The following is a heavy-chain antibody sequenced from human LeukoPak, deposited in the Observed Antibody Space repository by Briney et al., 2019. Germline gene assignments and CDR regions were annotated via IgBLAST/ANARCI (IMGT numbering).Heavy chain of an antibody. V-gene: IGHV1-69*13. CDR3: AREYCSGGSCYPWSY. CDR1: GGTFSSYA. J-gene: IGHJ4*02. CDR2: IIPIFGTA. D-gene: IGHD2-15*01. Sequence: SVKVSCKASGGTFSSYAISWVRQAPGQGLEWMGGIIPIFGTANYAQKFQGRVTITADESTSTAYMELSSLRSEDTAVYYCAREYCSGGSCYPWSYWGQGTLVTVSS.